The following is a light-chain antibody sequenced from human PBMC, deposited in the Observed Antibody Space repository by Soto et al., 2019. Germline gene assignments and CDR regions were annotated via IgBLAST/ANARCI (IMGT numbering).Light chain of an antibody. CDR3: LLRFDMPRPYWV. CDR1: TGSVTSGHY. Sequence: QAVVTQEPSLTVSPGGTVTLTCGSSTGSVTSGHYPYWFQQKPGQAPTTLIYDTSTNHSWTPARFSGSLLGGKAALTLSGAQPEDEAEYYCLLRFDMPRPYWVFGGGTKVTVL. J-gene: IGLJ3*02. V-gene: IGLV7-46*01. CDR2: DTS.